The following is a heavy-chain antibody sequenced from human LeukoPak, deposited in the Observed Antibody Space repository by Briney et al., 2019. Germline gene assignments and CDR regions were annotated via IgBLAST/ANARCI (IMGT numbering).Heavy chain of an antibody. J-gene: IGHJ4*02. V-gene: IGHV4-39*07. D-gene: IGHD6-19*01. Sequence: PSETLSLTCTVSGGSISSSSYYWGWIRQPPGKGLEWIGSIYYSGSTNYNPSLKSRVTISVDTSKNQFSLKLSSVTAADTAVYYCARLASSGWSHFDYWGQGTLVTVSS. CDR3: ARLASSGWSHFDY. CDR2: IYYSGST. CDR1: GGSISSSSYY.